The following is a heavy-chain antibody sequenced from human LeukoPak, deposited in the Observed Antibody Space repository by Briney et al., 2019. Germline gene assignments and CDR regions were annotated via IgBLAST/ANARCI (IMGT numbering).Heavy chain of an antibody. V-gene: IGHV3-74*01. CDR3: ARVGYNYGLDN. CDR1: GFTFSTYW. Sequence: PGGSLRLSCAASGFTFSTYWMHWVRQAPGKGLVSVSRINSGGSGTSYADSVKGRFTISRDNARDTLYLQMNSLRAEDTAIYYCARVGYNYGLDNWGQGTLVTVSS. D-gene: IGHD5-18*01. CDR2: INSGGSGT. J-gene: IGHJ4*02.